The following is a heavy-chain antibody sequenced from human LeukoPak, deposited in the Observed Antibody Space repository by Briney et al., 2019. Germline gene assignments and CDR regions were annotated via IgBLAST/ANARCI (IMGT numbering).Heavy chain of an antibody. Sequence: TSETLSLTCAVYGGSLSSYWWSWVRQPPGAGLEWIGEVTDSGYPNYKSSLKSRVSISVDTSKRQFSLRLTSVTAADTAIYYCARITANGGSDDAFDVWGQGTMISVSS. D-gene: IGHD2-8*01. J-gene: IGHJ3*01. CDR3: ARITANGGSDDAFDV. CDR1: GGSLSSYW. V-gene: IGHV4-34*01. CDR2: VTDSGYP.